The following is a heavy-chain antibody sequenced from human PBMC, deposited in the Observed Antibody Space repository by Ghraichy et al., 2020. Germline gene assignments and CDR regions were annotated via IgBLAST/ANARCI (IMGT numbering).Heavy chain of an antibody. V-gene: IGHV3-43*02. CDR3: AKDLALYGDYSPMAFDI. D-gene: IGHD4-17*01. Sequence: GGSLRLSCAASGFTFDDYAMHWVRQAPGKGLEWVSLISGDGGSTYYADSVKGRFTISRDNAKNSLYLQMNSLRAEDTALYYCAKDLALYGDYSPMAFDIWGQGTMVTVSS. J-gene: IGHJ3*02. CDR2: ISGDGGST. CDR1: GFTFDDYA.